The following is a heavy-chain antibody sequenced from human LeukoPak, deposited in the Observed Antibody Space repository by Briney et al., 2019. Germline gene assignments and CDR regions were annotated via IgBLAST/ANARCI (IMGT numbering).Heavy chain of an antibody. CDR1: GFTVSSNY. Sequence: GGSLRLSCAASGFTVSSNYMSWVRQAPGKGLEWVSVIYSGGSTYYADSVKGRFSISRDNSKNTLDLQMNSLRAEDTAVYYCARVGSSWYGNIWGQGTLVTVSS. J-gene: IGHJ4*02. CDR2: IYSGGST. D-gene: IGHD6-13*01. V-gene: IGHV3-53*01. CDR3: ARVGSSWYGNI.